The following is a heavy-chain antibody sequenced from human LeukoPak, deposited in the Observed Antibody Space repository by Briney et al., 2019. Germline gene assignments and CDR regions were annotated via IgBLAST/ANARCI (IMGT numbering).Heavy chain of an antibody. J-gene: IGHJ4*02. Sequence: GASVKVSCKTSGYTFTNYAIHWVRQAPGQRLEWMGWINAGYGNTKYSQKFQGRVTLTSDTSANTAYMDLSSLKSEDTAVYYCARDQRTYYLGSGSYYKVGRLDFWGQGTLVTVSS. CDR1: GYTFTNYA. D-gene: IGHD3-10*01. CDR2: INAGYGNT. V-gene: IGHV1-3*01. CDR3: ARDQRTYYLGSGSYYKVGRLDF.